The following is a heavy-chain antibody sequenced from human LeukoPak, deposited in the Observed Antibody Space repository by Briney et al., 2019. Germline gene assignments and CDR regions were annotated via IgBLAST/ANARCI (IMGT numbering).Heavy chain of an antibody. J-gene: IGHJ4*02. D-gene: IGHD3-10*01. CDR2: ISGSGGRT. V-gene: IGHV3-23*01. CDR3: AREGVNDASGSYCYFDY. CDR1: GFTFSNA. Sequence: GGSLRLSCAASGFTFSNAMSWVRQAPGKGLEWVSAISGSGGRTFYADSVKGRFTISRDNSKNTLYLQMNSLRAEDSAVYFCAREGVNDASGSYCYFDYWGQGTLVTVYS.